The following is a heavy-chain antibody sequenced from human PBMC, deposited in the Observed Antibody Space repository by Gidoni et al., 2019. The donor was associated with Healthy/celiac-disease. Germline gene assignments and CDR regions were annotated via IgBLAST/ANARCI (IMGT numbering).Heavy chain of an antibody. CDR2: IYYSGST. V-gene: IGHV4-39*01. D-gene: IGHD6-13*01. Sequence: QLQLQESGPGLVKPWETLSLTCTVSGGSIGSSSYYWGWIRQPPGKGLEWIGSIYYSGSTYYNPSLKSRVTISVDTSKNQFSLKLSSVTAADTAVYYCARHVGYSSSWYEPYWFDPWGQGTLVTVSS. J-gene: IGHJ5*02. CDR3: ARHVGYSSSWYEPYWFDP. CDR1: GGSIGSSSYY.